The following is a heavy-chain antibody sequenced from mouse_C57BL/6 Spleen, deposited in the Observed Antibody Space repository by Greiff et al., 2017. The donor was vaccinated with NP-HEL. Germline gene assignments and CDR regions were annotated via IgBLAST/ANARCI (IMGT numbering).Heavy chain of an antibody. CDR3: ARLHYYGSSYGYFDV. J-gene: IGHJ1*03. CDR1: GFTFADYY. D-gene: IGHD1-1*01. CDR2: IRNKANGYTT. V-gene: IGHV7-3*01. Sequence: EVQRVESGGGLVQPGGSLSLSCAASGFTFADYYMSWVRQPPGKALEWLGFIRNKANGYTTEYSASVKGRFTISRDNSQSILYLQMNALRAEDSATYYCARLHYYGSSYGYFDVWGTGTTVTVSS.